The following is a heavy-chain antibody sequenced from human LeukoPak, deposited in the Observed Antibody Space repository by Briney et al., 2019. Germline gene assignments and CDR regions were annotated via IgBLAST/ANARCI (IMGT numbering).Heavy chain of an antibody. CDR2: INSDGSKK. Sequence: SGGSLRLSCAASGFTFSSYWIYWVRQAPGKGLVWVSHINSDGSKKNYADSVKGRFTISRDNSKNTLYLQMNSLRAEDTAVYYCAKELTLWRYFDYWGQGTLVTVSS. J-gene: IGHJ4*02. CDR1: GFTFSSYW. D-gene: IGHD4/OR15-4a*01. CDR3: AKELTLWRYFDY. V-gene: IGHV3-74*01.